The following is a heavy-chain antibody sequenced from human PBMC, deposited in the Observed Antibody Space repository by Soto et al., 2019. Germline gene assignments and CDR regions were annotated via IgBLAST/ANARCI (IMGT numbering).Heavy chain of an antibody. D-gene: IGHD1-1*01. CDR1: GGSFSGYY. Sequence: SETLSLTCAVYGGSFSGYYWSWIRQPPGKGLEWIGEINHSGSTNYSPSLKSRVTISVDTSKNQFSLKLSSVTAADTAVYYCARVGLEPPPYYYYMDVWGKGTTVTVSS. CDR2: INHSGST. J-gene: IGHJ6*03. CDR3: ARVGLEPPPYYYYMDV. V-gene: IGHV4-34*01.